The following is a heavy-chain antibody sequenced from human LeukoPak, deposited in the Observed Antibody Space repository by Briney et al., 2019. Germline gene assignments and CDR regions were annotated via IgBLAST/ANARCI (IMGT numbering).Heavy chain of an antibody. CDR3: ARSIAVAGTVADY. V-gene: IGHV1-2*02. J-gene: IGHJ4*02. Sequence: VASVKVSCEASGYTFTGYYMHWVRQAPGQGLEWMGWINPNSGGTNYAQKFQGRVTMTRDTSISTAYMELSRPRSDDTAVYYCARSIAVAGTVADYWGQGTLVTVSS. D-gene: IGHD6-19*01. CDR2: INPNSGGT. CDR1: GYTFTGYY.